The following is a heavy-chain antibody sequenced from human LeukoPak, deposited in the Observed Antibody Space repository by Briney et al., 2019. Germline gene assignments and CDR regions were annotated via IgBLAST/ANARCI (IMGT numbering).Heavy chain of an antibody. V-gene: IGHV4-59*12. CDR3: ARDRGTWNDDGFDY. CDR1: GGSISSYY. Sequence: SETLSLTCTVSGGSISSYYWSWIRQPPGKGLEWIGCIYYSGSTNYNPSLKSRVTISVDTSKNQFSLKLSSVTAADTAVYYCARDRGTWNDDGFDYWGQGTLVTVSS. J-gene: IGHJ4*02. CDR2: IYYSGST. D-gene: IGHD1-1*01.